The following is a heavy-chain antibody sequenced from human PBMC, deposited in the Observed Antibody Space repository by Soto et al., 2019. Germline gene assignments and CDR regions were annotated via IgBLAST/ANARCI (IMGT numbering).Heavy chain of an antibody. CDR3: ASWVKRGNVLRFLEWLGYGMDV. V-gene: IGHV1-69*01. CDR2: IIPIFGTA. D-gene: IGHD3-3*01. Sequence: QVQLVQSGAEVKKPGSSVKVSCKASGGTFSSYAISWVRQAPGQGLEWIGGIIPIFGTANYAQKFQGRVTITAEEPTSTAYMEQSSLRSEDTAVYYCASWVKRGNVLRFLEWLGYGMDVWGQGTTVTVSS. J-gene: IGHJ6*02. CDR1: GGTFSSYA.